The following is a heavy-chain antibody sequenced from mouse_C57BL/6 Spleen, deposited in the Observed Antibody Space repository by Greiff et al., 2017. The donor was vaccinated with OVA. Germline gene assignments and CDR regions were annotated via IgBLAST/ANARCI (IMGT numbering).Heavy chain of an antibody. Sequence: QVQLQQSGAELARPGASVKMSCKASGYTFTSYTMHWVKQRPGQGLEWIGYINPSSGYTKYNQKFKDKATLTADKSSSTAYMQLSSLTSEDSAVYYCARTYYYGSPWFAYWGQGTLVTVSA. D-gene: IGHD1-1*01. CDR3: ARTYYYGSPWFAY. J-gene: IGHJ3*01. V-gene: IGHV1-4*01. CDR2: INPSSGYT. CDR1: GYTFTSYT.